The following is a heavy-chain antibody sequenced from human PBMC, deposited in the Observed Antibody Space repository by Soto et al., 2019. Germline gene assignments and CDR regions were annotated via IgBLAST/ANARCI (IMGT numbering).Heavy chain of an antibody. CDR2: IKQDGSEK. CDR3: AREHHVLRFLEWLNYFDY. J-gene: IGHJ4*02. D-gene: IGHD3-3*01. CDR1: GFTFSSYW. Sequence: GGSLRLSCAASGFTFSSYWMSWVRQAPGKGLEWVANIKQDGSEKYYVDSVKGRFTISRDNAKNSLYLQMNSLRAEDTAVYYCAREHHVLRFLEWLNYFDYWGQGTLVTVSS. V-gene: IGHV3-7*01.